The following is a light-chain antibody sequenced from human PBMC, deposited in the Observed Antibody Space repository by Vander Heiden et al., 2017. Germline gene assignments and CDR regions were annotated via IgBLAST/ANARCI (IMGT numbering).Light chain of an antibody. CDR3: QQYGSSPIT. Sequence: IVWTQSPDTMSLSPGERATLSCRASHIVSGNYLAWYQQKPGQAPGLLIYGASRRATGIPDRFSGGGSGTDFTLTITRLEPEDFAVYYCQQYGSSPITFGGGTKVEIK. V-gene: IGKV3-20*01. CDR2: GAS. CDR1: HIVSGNY. J-gene: IGKJ4*01.